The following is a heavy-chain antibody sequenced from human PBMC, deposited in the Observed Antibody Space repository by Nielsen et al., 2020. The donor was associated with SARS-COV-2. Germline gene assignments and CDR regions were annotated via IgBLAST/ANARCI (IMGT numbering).Heavy chain of an antibody. CDR3: ARDRGWKLGIADY. CDR1: GFTFSSYA. J-gene: IGHJ4*02. CDR2: ISGSGGST. V-gene: IGHV3-23*01. D-gene: IGHD3-10*01. Sequence: GGSLRLSCAASGFTFSSYAMSWVRQAPGKGLEWVSAISGSGGSTYYADSVKGRFTISRDNSKNTVALQMDSLRAEDTAVYYCARDRGWKLGIADYWGQGTLVTVSS.